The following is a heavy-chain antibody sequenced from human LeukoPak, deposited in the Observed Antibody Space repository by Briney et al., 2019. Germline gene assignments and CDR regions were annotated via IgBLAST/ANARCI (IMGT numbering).Heavy chain of an antibody. D-gene: IGHD3-16*01. CDR1: GGSISSYY. CDR3: AREEFWGAFDI. J-gene: IGHJ3*02. Sequence: SETLSLTCTVSGGSISSYYWSWIRQPPGKGLEWIGYIYYSGSTNYNPSLKSRVTISVDTSKNQFSLKLSSVTAADTAAYYCAREEFWGAFDIWGQGTMVTVSS. V-gene: IGHV4-59*01. CDR2: IYYSGST.